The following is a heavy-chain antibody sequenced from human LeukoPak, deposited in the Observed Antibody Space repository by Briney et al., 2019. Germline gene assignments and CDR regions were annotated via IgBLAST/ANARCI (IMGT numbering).Heavy chain of an antibody. Sequence: GGSLRLSCAASGFTFSTYAMHWVRQAPGKGLEWVAVISYDGSSKYYADSVKGRFTISRDNSKNTLYLQMNSLRAEDTAVYYCARDKTEGYLVVRGLYVYWGQGTLVTVSS. D-gene: IGHD3-10*01. J-gene: IGHJ4*02. CDR3: ARDKTEGYLVVRGLYVY. CDR1: GFTFSTYA. V-gene: IGHV3-30*04. CDR2: ISYDGSSK.